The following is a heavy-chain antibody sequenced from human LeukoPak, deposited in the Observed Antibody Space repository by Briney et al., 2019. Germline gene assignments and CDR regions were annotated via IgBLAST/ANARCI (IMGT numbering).Heavy chain of an antibody. CDR2: IIPILGIA. Sequence: GSSVKVSCNASGGTFSSYAISWLRQAPGQGLEWMGRIIPILGIANYAQKFQGRVTITADKSTSTAYMELSSLRSEDTAMYYCARESYSGNPYFDYWGQGTLVTVPS. V-gene: IGHV1-69*04. D-gene: IGHD4-23*01. CDR3: ARESYSGNPYFDY. J-gene: IGHJ4*02. CDR1: GGTFSSYA.